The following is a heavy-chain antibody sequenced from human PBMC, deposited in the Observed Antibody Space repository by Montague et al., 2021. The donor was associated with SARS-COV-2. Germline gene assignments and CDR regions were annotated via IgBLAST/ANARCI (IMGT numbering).Heavy chain of an antibody. CDR2: IHHGGST. D-gene: IGHD2-2*02. CDR3: ARLGDGVVPSPILGVGPYYTYYYIDV. V-gene: IGHV4-34*01. Sequence: SETLSLTCAVHAGSFSTYSWNWIRQPPGKGLEWIGEIHHGGSTNYNPSLKSRVTISADTSKNQFSLKLTSVAAADTAVYYCARLGDGVVPSPILGVGPYYTYYYIDVWGQGTTVTVSS. CDR1: AGSFSTYS. J-gene: IGHJ6*03.